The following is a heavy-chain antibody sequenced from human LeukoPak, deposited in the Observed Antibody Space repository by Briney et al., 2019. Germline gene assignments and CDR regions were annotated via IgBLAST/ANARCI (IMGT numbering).Heavy chain of an antibody. V-gene: IGHV3-7*01. Sequence: GGSLRLSCAASECPFSDYWMDWVRQAPGKGMEWVANINQYGSEQYYAASVKGRFTISRDNAKNSLYLQMNSLRAEDTAVYYCSRSLDYLGQGALVTVSS. CDR2: INQYGSEQ. J-gene: IGHJ4*02. CDR1: ECPFSDYW. CDR3: SRSLDY.